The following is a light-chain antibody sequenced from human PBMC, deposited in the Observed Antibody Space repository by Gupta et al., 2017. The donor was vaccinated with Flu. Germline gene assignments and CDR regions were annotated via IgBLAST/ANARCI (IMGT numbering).Light chain of an antibody. J-gene: IGLJ3*02. Sequence: FMLTQPHSVSESPGKAVTISCTRNTGSIDSKSVQWYQQRPGSAPTTVIYEDYQRPPGVSERFSGSIDRSSNSASLTISGLETEDEADYNCKCCDDTAWVFGGGTKLTVL. CDR3: KCCDDTAWV. CDR2: EDY. CDR1: TGSIDSKS. V-gene: IGLV6-57*03.